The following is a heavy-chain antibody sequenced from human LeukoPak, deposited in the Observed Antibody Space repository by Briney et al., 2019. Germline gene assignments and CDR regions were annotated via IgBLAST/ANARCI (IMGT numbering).Heavy chain of an antibody. CDR1: GGSFSGYY. Sequence: SETLSLTCAVYGGSFSGYYWSWIRQPPGKGLGWIGEINHSGSTNYNPSLKGRVTISVDTSKNQFSLKLSSVTAADTAVYYCARHSLYDYYGSGSYRYFDYWGQGTLVTVSS. V-gene: IGHV4-34*01. CDR3: ARHSLYDYYGSGSYRYFDY. CDR2: INHSGST. D-gene: IGHD3-10*01. J-gene: IGHJ4*02.